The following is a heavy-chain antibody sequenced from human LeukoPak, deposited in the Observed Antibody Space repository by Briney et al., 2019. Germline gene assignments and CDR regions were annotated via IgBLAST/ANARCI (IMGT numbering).Heavy chain of an antibody. J-gene: IGHJ5*02. Sequence: GGSLRLSCAASGFTFSSYWMSWVRQAPGKGLEWVANIKQDGSEKYYVDSVKGRFTISRDNAKNSLYLQMNSLRAEDTAVYYCARVSESSGWDHWFDPWGQGTLVTVSS. CDR2: IKQDGSEK. CDR3: ARVSESSGWDHWFDP. D-gene: IGHD6-19*01. CDR1: GFTFSSYW. V-gene: IGHV3-7*01.